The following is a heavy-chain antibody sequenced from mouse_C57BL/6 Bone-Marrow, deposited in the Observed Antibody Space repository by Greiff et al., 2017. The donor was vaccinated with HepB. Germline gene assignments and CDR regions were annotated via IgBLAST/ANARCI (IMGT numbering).Heavy chain of an antibody. CDR3: AREGEGYYDYAMDY. V-gene: IGHV3-6*01. Sequence: EVQRVESGPGLVKPSQSLSLTCSVTGYSITSGYYWNWIRQFPGNKLEWMGYISYDGSNNYNPSLKNRISITRDTSKNQFFLNVNAVTTEDTATYYCAREGEGYYDYAMDYWGQGTSVTVSS. D-gene: IGHD1-1*01. J-gene: IGHJ4*01. CDR1: GYSITSGYY. CDR2: ISYDGSN.